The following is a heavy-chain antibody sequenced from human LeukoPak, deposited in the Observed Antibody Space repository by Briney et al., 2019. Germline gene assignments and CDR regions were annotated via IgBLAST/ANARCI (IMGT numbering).Heavy chain of an antibody. V-gene: IGHV4-61*02. CDR2: IYTSGST. D-gene: IGHD4-23*01. J-gene: IGHJ5*02. CDR3: ARDHWYGGSGCWLDP. Sequence: SETLSLTCTVSGGSISSGSYYWSWIRQPAGKGLEWIGRIYTSGSTNYNPSLKSRVTISVDTSKNQFSLKLSSVTAADTAVYYCARDHWYGGSGCWLDPWGQGTLVTVSS. CDR1: GGSISSGSYY.